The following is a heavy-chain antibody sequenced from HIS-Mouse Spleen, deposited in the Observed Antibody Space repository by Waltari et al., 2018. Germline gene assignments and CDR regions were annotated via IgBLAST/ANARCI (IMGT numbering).Heavy chain of an antibody. V-gene: IGHV1-46*03. CDR3: ARVYHSSSYAFDY. CDR2: TNPRGGST. D-gene: IGHD6-6*01. Sequence: QVQLVQSGAEVKKPGASVKVSCKASGYTFTSYYMHWVRQATGQGLEWMGITNPRGGSTSYAQKFQGRVTMTRDTSTSTGYMELSSLRSEDTAVYYCARVYHSSSYAFDYWGQGTLVTVSS. J-gene: IGHJ4*02. CDR1: GYTFTSYY.